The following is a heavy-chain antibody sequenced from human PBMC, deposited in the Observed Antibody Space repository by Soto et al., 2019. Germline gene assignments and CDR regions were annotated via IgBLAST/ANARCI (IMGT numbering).Heavy chain of an antibody. CDR3: ARDTVPGRSHYFDY. CDR1: GGSFSGYY. V-gene: IGHV4-34*01. Sequence: PSETLSLTCAVYGGSFSGYYWSWIRQPPGKGLEWIGEINHSGSTNYNPSLKSRVTISVDTSKNQFSLKLSSVTAADTAVYYCARDTVPGRSHYFDYWGQGTLVTVSS. CDR2: INHSGST. D-gene: IGHD4-17*01. J-gene: IGHJ4*02.